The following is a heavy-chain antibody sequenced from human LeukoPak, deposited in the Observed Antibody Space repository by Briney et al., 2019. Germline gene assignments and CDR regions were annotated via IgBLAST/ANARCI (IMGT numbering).Heavy chain of an antibody. Sequence: GGSLRLSCAASGFTFDDYGMSWVRQAPGKGLEWVSSINWNGDKRGYADSVKGRFTISRDNAKNSLYLQMNSLRAEDTAVYYCARGALDAATPFDSWGQGTLVTVSS. D-gene: IGHD2-15*01. CDR1: GFTFDDYG. CDR2: INWNGDKR. J-gene: IGHJ5*01. V-gene: IGHV3-20*04. CDR3: ARGALDAATPFDS.